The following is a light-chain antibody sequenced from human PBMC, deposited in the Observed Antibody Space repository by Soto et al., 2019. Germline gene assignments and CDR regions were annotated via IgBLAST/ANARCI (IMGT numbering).Light chain of an antibody. CDR1: QSISRY. V-gene: IGKV3-20*01. J-gene: IGKJ1*01. CDR3: QQYGISWGWT. Sequence: IVLTQSPGTLSLSPGERTTLSFRASQSISRYLAWYQQKPGQGPRLLIYGASSRATGTPDRFSGSGSGTDFTLTINRLEPEDFAVYYCQQYGISWGWTFGQGTKVDIK. CDR2: GAS.